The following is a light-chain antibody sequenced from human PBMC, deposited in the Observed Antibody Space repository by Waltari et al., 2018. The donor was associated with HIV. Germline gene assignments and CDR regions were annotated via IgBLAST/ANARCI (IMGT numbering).Light chain of an antibody. CDR1: SSDVGIYNR. CDR3: SSYRTNNTIV. V-gene: IGLV2-18*02. Sequence: QSALTQPPSVSASPGQSVTISCTGTSSDVGIYNRVSWYLQPPGTAPRIIIYEVKNRPSGVPDRCSGSKSGNTASLTISGLQAEDEADYYCSSYRTNNTIVFGTGTKVTVL. J-gene: IGLJ1*01. CDR2: EVK.